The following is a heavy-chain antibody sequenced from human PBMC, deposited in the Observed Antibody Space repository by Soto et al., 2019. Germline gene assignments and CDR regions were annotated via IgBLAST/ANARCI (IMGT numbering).Heavy chain of an antibody. CDR3: AKYCPAYGYDFWSGYPHYFDY. CDR2: ISGSGGST. D-gene: IGHD3-3*01. CDR1: GFTFSSYA. J-gene: IGHJ4*02. Sequence: SLRLSCAASGFTFSSYAMSWVRQAPGKGLEWVSAISGSGGSTYYADSVKGRFTISRDNSKNTLYLQMNSLRAEDTAVYYCAKYCPAYGYDFWSGYPHYFDYWGQGTLVTVSS. V-gene: IGHV3-23*01.